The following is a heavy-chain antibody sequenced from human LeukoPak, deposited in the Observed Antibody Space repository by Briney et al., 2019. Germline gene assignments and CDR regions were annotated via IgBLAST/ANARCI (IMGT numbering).Heavy chain of an antibody. J-gene: IGHJ4*02. CDR2: ISYSRST. Sequence: SETLSLTCTVSGGSISSSSTDYYWGRVRQPPGKDLEWIGSISYSRSTYYNPSLKSRVTISADSSNNQFSLKLTSVTAADTAVYYCARHRHIHCYDYWGQGTLVTVCS. V-gene: IGHV4-39*01. CDR1: GGSISSSSTDYY. CDR3: ARHRHIHCYDY.